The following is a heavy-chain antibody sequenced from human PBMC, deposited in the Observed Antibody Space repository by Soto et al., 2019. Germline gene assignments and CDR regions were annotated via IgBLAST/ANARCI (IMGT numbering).Heavy chain of an antibody. CDR1: GGSISSSSYY. V-gene: IGHV4-39*01. J-gene: IGHJ3*02. Sequence: PSETLSLTCTVSGGSISSSSYYWGWIRQPPGKGLEWIGSIYYSGSTYYNPSLKSRVTISVDTSKNQFSLKLSSVTAADTAVYYCAIHHRSSIVVVVAATKRFAFDIWGQGTMVTVSS. CDR3: AIHHRSSIVVVVAATKRFAFDI. CDR2: IYYSGST. D-gene: IGHD2-15*01.